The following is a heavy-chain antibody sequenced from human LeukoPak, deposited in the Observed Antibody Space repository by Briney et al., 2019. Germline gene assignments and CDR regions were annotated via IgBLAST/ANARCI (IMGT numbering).Heavy chain of an antibody. D-gene: IGHD3-22*01. Sequence: GGSLRLSCAASGFXFSNYAIHWVRQAPGKGLEWVAVISYDGSNKYYAESVKGRFTISRDNSKNTLYLQMNSLRVEDTAVYYCARERNYDRSGYFYYWGQGTLVIVSS. CDR1: GFXFSNYA. J-gene: IGHJ4*02. V-gene: IGHV3-30-3*01. CDR3: ARERNYDRSGYFYY. CDR2: ISYDGSNK.